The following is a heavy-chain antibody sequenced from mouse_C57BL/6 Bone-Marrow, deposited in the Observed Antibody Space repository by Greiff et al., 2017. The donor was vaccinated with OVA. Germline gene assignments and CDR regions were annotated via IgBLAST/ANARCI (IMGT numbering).Heavy chain of an antibody. CDR2: INPGSGGT. Sequence: LQESGAELVRPGTSVKVSCTASGYAFTNYLIEWVKQRPGQGLVWIGVINPGSGGTNYNEKFKGKGTLTADKSSSTAYMQLSSLTSEDSAVYVCARRNYDGSSYRYFDVWGTGTTVTVSS. CDR1: GYAFTNYL. J-gene: IGHJ1*03. CDR3: ARRNYDGSSYRYFDV. V-gene: IGHV1-54*01. D-gene: IGHD1-1*01.